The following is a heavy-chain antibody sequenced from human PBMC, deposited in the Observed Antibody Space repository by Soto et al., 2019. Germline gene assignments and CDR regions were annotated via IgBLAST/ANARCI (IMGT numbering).Heavy chain of an antibody. CDR1: GFTFDDYA. CDR3: AKDNYGDYVNYFDY. Sequence: DVQLVESGGGLVQPGRSLRLSCAASGFTFDDYAMHWVRQAPGKGLEWVSGISWNSGSIGYADSVKGRFTISRDNAKNSLYLQMNSLRAEDTALYYCAKDNYGDYVNYFDYWGQGTLVTVSS. D-gene: IGHD4-17*01. J-gene: IGHJ4*02. CDR2: ISWNSGSI. V-gene: IGHV3-9*01.